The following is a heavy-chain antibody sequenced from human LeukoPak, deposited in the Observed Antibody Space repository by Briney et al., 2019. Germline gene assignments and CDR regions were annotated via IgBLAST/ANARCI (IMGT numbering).Heavy chain of an antibody. V-gene: IGHV3-30*02. CDR2: IRYDGRNK. D-gene: IGHD1-1*01. CDR3: AEGGSNNWSFDN. Sequence: PGGSLRLSCAAAGLTFSNYGMHWVRQAPGKGLQWVAYIRYDGRNKYSADSVKGRFTIYRDNSKSTLYLQMNSLRPEDTAVYYCAEGGSNNWSFDNWGQGTLVTVSS. CDR1: GLTFSNYG. J-gene: IGHJ4*02.